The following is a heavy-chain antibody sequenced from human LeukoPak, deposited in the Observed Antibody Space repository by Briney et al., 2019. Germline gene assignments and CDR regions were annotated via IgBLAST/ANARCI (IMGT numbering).Heavy chain of an antibody. CDR2: IYHSGST. V-gene: IGHV4-38-2*02. CDR3: ARDLTSGYIRGWYEN. Sequence: PSETLSLTCTVSGYSISSGSYWGWIRQPRGKGLEWIGSIYHSGSTYYHPSLKSRVTISVDTSKNQFSLQLSSVTAADTALYYCARDLTSGYIRGWYENWGQGTLVTVSS. J-gene: IGHJ4*02. CDR1: GYSISSGSY. D-gene: IGHD6-19*01.